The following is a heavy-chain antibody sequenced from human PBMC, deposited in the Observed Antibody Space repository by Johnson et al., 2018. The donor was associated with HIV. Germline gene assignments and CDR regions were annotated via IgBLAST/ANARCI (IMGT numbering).Heavy chain of an antibody. Sequence: VQLVESGGGLVQPGGSLRLSCVASGFTVRSNYMSWVRQAPGKGLEWVSVIYSGGRSYYADSVKGRLTLSRDNSNNTLYLQMNSLRAEDTAVYYCAKDERQMGGWSHAFDIWGQGTVVIVSS. J-gene: IGHJ3*02. D-gene: IGHD3-16*01. CDR2: IYSGGRS. CDR1: GFTVRSNY. CDR3: AKDERQMGGWSHAFDI. V-gene: IGHV3-66*02.